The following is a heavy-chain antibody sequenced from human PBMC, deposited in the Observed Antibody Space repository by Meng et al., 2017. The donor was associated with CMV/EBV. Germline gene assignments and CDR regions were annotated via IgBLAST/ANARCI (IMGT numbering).Heavy chain of an antibody. CDR2: INWNGGST. D-gene: IGHD3-3*01. CDR3: ARATIFGVAPADAFDI. J-gene: IGHJ3*02. Sequence: GGSLRLSCAASGFTFDDYGMSWVRQAPGKGLEWVSGINWNGGSTGYAESVKGRFTISRDNAKNSLYLQMNSLRAEDTALYYCARATIFGVAPADAFDIWGQGTMVTVSS. CDR1: GFTFDDYG. V-gene: IGHV3-20*04.